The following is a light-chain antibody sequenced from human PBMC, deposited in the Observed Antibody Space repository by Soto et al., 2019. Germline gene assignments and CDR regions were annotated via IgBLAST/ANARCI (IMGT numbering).Light chain of an antibody. J-gene: IGLJ3*02. CDR3: CSYTGNTTPV. CDR2: EVS. V-gene: IGLV2-14*01. CDR1: SNDVGGYAY. Sequence: QSALTQPASVSGSPGKSITISCTGTSNDVGGYAYVSWYQQYPGKAPKLVISEVSNRPSGVSHRFSGSRSGNTASLTISGLQAEDEADYHCCSYTGNTTPVFGGGTKLTVL.